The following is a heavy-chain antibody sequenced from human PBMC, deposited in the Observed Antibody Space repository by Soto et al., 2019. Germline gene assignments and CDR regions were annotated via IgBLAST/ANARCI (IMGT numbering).Heavy chain of an antibody. J-gene: IGHJ6*02. CDR3: ARAHTYYYDSSGYSDGMDV. V-gene: IGHV3-48*03. CDR2: ISSSGSTI. Sequence: GSLRLSCAASGFTFSSYEMNWVRQAPGKGLEWVSYISSSGSTIYYADSVKGRFTISRDNAKNSLYLQMNSLRAEDTAVYYCARAHTYYYDSSGYSDGMDVWGQGTTVTVSS. D-gene: IGHD3-22*01. CDR1: GFTFSSYE.